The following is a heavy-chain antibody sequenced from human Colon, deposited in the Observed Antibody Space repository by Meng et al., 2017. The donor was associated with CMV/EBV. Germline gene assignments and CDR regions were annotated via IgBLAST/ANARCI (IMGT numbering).Heavy chain of an antibody. CDR2: INSDGSDT. V-gene: IGHV3-74*01. D-gene: IGHD7-27*01. J-gene: IGHJ4*02. Sequence: GESLKISCAASGFTFSSYCMHWVRQLPGKGLVWISTINSDGSDTRYADSVNGRFTISRDNTKNTLFLQMNSLRAEDTAVYFCAGEGEITGGAIDYWGQGTLVTVSS. CDR3: AGEGEITGGAIDY. CDR1: GFTFSSYC.